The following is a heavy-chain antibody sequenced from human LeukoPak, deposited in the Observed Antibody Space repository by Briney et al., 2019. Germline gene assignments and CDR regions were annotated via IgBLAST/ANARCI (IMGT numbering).Heavy chain of an antibody. CDR1: GGSFSGYY. Sequence: PETLSLTCAVYGGSFSGYYWSWIRKPPGKGREWIGEINHSGSTNYNPSLKSRVTISVDTSKNQFSLKLSSVTAADTAVYYCARAITMIVVVFDAFDIWGQGTMVTVSS. J-gene: IGHJ3*02. CDR2: INHSGST. V-gene: IGHV4-34*01. CDR3: ARAITMIVVVFDAFDI. D-gene: IGHD3-22*01.